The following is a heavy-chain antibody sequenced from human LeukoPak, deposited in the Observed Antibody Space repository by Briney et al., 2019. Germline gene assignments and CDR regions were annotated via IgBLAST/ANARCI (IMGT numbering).Heavy chain of an antibody. V-gene: IGHV3-23*01. CDR2: ISDSGGGT. CDR3: AKGYNSGWFES. Sequence: AGGSLRLSCAASGFTFSSYEMNWVRPAPGKGLEWVSGISDSGGGTYYADSVKGRFTISRDNSKNTVHLQMNSLRAEDTALYYCAKGYNSGWFESWGQGALVTVSS. J-gene: IGHJ5*01. CDR1: GFTFSSYE. D-gene: IGHD6-19*01.